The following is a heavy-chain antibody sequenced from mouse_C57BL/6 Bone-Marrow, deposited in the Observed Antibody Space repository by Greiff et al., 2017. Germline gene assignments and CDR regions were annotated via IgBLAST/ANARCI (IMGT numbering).Heavy chain of an antibody. J-gene: IGHJ3*01. CDR2: ISSGGSYT. CDR3: ARNPGLFAY. Sequence: EVKLMESGGDLVKPGGSLKLSCAASGFTFSSYGMSWVRQTPDKRLEWVATISSGGSYTYYPDSVKGRFTISRDNAKNTLYLQMSSLKSEDTAMYYCARNPGLFAYWGQGTLVTVSA. D-gene: IGHD3-1*01. V-gene: IGHV5-6*01. CDR1: GFTFSSYG.